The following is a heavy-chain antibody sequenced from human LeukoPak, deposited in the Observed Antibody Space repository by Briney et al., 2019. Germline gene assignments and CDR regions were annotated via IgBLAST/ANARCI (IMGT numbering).Heavy chain of an antibody. D-gene: IGHD5-18*01. V-gene: IGHV3-7*03. CDR1: GFTFSSYW. CDR3: ARATWGVRAYSYGSDPGWFDP. Sequence: GGSLRLSCAASGFTFSSYWMSWVRQAPGKGLEWVANIKQDGSEKYYVDSVKGRFTISRDNAKNSLYLQMNSLRAEDTAVYYCARATWGVRAYSYGSDPGWFDPWGQGTLVTVSS. CDR2: IKQDGSEK. J-gene: IGHJ5*02.